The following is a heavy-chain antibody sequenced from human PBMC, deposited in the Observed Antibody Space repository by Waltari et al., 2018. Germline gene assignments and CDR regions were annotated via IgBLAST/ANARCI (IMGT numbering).Heavy chain of an antibody. CDR2: IIPILGIA. Sequence: QVQLVQSGAEVKKPGSSVKVSCKASGGTFSSYAISWVRKAPGQGLEWMGRIIPILGIANYAQKFQGRVTITADKSTSTAYMELSSLRSEDTAVYYCARDPTGRLRFLEKGYYGMDVWGQGTTVTVSS. CDR3: ARDPTGRLRFLEKGYYGMDV. J-gene: IGHJ6*02. CDR1: GGTFSSYA. V-gene: IGHV1-69*09. D-gene: IGHD3-3*01.